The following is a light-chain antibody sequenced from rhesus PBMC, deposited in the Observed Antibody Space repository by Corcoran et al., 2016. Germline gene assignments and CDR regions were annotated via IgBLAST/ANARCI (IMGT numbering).Light chain of an antibody. Sequence: DIVMTQTPLSLPVTPGEPASISCRSNQSLLNSDGHTYLDWDLQQPGQFPLLLIYLGSKVASGVPVRSGGSGAGTDFTLKISRVEAENVGIYFCIQATQLPPLTFGGGTKVEIK. V-gene: IGKV2-78*01. CDR2: LGS. J-gene: IGKJ4*01. CDR1: QSLLNSDGHTY. CDR3: IQATQLPPLT.